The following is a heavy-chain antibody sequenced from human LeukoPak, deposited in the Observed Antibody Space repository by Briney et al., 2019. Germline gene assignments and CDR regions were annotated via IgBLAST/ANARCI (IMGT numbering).Heavy chain of an antibody. CDR2: IYTSGST. CDR1: GGSFSGYY. Sequence: PSETLSLTCAVYGGSFSGYYWSWIRQPPGKGLEWIGRIYTSGSTNYNPSLKSRVTMSVDTSKNQFSLKLSSVTAADTAVYYCARGAPYWYFDLWGRGTLVTVSS. CDR3: ARGAPYWYFDL. J-gene: IGHJ2*01. V-gene: IGHV4-59*10.